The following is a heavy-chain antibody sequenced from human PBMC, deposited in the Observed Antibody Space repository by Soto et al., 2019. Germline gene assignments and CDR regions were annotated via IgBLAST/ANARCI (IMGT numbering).Heavy chain of an antibody. CDR2: IWFDASNK. V-gene: IGHV3-33*01. D-gene: IGHD3-16*01. CDR1: GFTFSSYG. CDR3: ARDREITFGGGYCGMAV. J-gene: IGHJ6*02. Sequence: PGGSLRLSCAASGFTFSSYGMHWVRQAPGKGLEWVAVIWFDASNKYYADSVKGRFTISRDNSKNTMYLQMNSLRAEDTAVYYCARDREITFGGGYCGMAVWGQGTTVTVSS.